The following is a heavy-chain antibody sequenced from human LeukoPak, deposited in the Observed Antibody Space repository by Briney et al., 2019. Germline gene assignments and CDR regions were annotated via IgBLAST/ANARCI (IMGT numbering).Heavy chain of an antibody. V-gene: IGHV4-39*07. CDR2: IYYSGTT. D-gene: IGHD3-22*01. CDR3: ARVTGYIVEDYFDY. J-gene: IGHJ4*02. Sequence: SETLSLTCTVSGGSISSSPYYWGWIRQPPGKGLEWIGSIYYSGTTHYNPSLKGRVTISVDTSKNQFSLRLSSVTAADTAVYYCARVTGYIVEDYFDYWGQGTLVTVSS. CDR1: GGSISSSPYY.